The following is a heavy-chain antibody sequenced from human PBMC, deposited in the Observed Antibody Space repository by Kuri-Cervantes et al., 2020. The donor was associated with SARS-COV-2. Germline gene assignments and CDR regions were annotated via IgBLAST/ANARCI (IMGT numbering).Heavy chain of an antibody. Sequence: GGSLRLSCAASGFTFSGYWMNWVRQAPGKGLEWVSYISSSSSTIYYADSVKGRFTISRDNAKNSLYLQMNSLRAEDTAVYYCARIASSSGWENFDYWGQGTLVTVSS. J-gene: IGHJ4*02. CDR1: GFTFSGYW. V-gene: IGHV3-48*01. D-gene: IGHD6-19*01. CDR2: ISSSSSTI. CDR3: ARIASSSGWENFDY.